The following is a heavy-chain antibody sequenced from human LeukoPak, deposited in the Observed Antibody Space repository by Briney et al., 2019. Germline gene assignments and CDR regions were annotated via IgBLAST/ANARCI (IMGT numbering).Heavy chain of an antibody. Sequence: SVKVSCEASGGTFSSYAISWVRQAPGQGLEWMGGIIPIFGTANHAQKFQGRVTITTDESTSTAYMELSSLRSEDTAVYYCARGYSSGLYDYWGQGTLVTVSS. V-gene: IGHV1-69*05. CDR3: ARGYSSGLYDY. CDR2: IIPIFGTA. D-gene: IGHD6-19*01. J-gene: IGHJ4*02. CDR1: GGTFSSYA.